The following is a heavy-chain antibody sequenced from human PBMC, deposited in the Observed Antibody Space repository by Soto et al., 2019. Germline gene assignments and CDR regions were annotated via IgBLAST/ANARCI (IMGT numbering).Heavy chain of an antibody. CDR2: IYYSGST. Sequence: PSETLSLTCTVSGGSISSGDYYWIWIRQPPGKGLEWIGYIYYSGSTYYNPSLKSRVTISVDTSKNQFSLKLSSVTAADTAVYYCARGSYYDSSGYYGPWGQGTLVTVSS. D-gene: IGHD3-22*01. CDR3: ARGSYYDSSGYYGP. V-gene: IGHV4-30-4*01. J-gene: IGHJ5*02. CDR1: GGSISSGDYY.